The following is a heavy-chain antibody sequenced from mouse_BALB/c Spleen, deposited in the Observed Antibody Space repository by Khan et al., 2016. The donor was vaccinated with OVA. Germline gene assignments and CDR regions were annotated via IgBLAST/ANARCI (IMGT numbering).Heavy chain of an antibody. V-gene: IGHV5-6-4*01. CDR1: GFTFSRYT. CDR2: ISSGGSST. Sequence: EVELVESGGGLVKPGGSLKLSCAASGFTFSRYTMSWVRQTPEKRLEWVATISSGGSSTYYPDSVKGQFTISRDNAKNTLYLQMSSLKSEDIAMYYYTRDSLTGTGAMDYWGQGTSVTVSS. J-gene: IGHJ4*01. CDR3: TRDSLTGTGAMDY. D-gene: IGHD4-1*01.